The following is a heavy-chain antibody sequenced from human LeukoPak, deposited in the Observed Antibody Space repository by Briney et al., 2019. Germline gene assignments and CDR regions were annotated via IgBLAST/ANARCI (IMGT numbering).Heavy chain of an antibody. Sequence: PSETLSLTCTVSGGSISSGSYYWSWIRQPAGKGLEWLGRIYTSGSTNYNPSLKSLVTISVDTSKNQFSLKLSSVTAADTAVYYCARHLISSWPAYYYYYYMDVWGKGTTVTISS. CDR2: IYTSGST. J-gene: IGHJ6*03. D-gene: IGHD6-13*01. V-gene: IGHV4-61*02. CDR1: GGSISSGSYY. CDR3: ARHLISSWPAYYYYYYMDV.